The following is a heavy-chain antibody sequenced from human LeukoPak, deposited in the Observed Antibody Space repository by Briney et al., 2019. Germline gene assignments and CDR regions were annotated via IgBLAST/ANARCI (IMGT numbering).Heavy chain of an antibody. V-gene: IGHV3-21*01. CDR1: GFPFSSYS. J-gene: IGHJ4*02. CDR3: ARDYGGVGDYFDY. Sequence: GGSLRLSCAASGFPFSSYSMNWVRQAPGKGLEWVSSISSSSSYIYYADSVKGRFTISRDNAKNSLYLQMNSLRAEDTAVYYCARDYGGVGDYFDYWGQGTLVTVSS. D-gene: IGHD3-3*01. CDR2: ISSSSSYI.